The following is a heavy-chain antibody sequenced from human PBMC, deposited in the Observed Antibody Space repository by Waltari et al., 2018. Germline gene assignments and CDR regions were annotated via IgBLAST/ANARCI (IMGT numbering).Heavy chain of an antibody. V-gene: IGHV4-34*01. CDR1: GGSFSGYY. D-gene: IGHD6-6*01. CDR3: ASTSSIAARMDY. J-gene: IGHJ4*02. CDR2: INHRGST. Sequence: QVQLQQWGAGLLKPSETLSLTCAVYGGSFSGYYWSWTRQPPGKGLEWIGEINHRGSTNYNPAVKSRVTISVDTSKNQFALKLSSVTAADTAVYYCASTSSIAARMDYWGQGTLVTVSS.